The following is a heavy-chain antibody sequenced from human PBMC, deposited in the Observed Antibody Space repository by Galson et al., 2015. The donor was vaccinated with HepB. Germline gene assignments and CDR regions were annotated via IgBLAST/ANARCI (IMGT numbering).Heavy chain of an antibody. V-gene: IGHV1-24*01. CDR3: ATVGSDSSSWYFDY. D-gene: IGHD6-13*01. J-gene: IGHJ4*02. CDR2: FDPEDGET. CDR1: GYTLTELS. Sequence: SVKVSCKVSGYTLTELSMHWVRQAPGKGLEWMGGFDPEDGETIYAQKFQGRVTMTEDTSTDTAYMELSSLRSEDTAVYYCATVGSDSSSWYFDYWGQGTLVTVSS.